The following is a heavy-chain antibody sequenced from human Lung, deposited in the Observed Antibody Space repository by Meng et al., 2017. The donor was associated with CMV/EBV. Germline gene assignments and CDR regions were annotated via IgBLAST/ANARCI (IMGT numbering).Heavy chain of an antibody. CDR3: SSTISGSYDY. CDR1: GFTFSAFD. J-gene: IGHJ4*02. D-gene: IGHD1-26*01. V-gene: IGHV3-73*01. CDR2: VRGKSNSYAT. Sequence: GGSLRLXCAASGFTFSAFDMHWVQASGKGLEWVGRVRGKSNSYATAYGASVEGRFTISRDDSKNTAYLQMNSLKTEDTAVYYCSSTISGSYDYWGQGTLVTVSS.